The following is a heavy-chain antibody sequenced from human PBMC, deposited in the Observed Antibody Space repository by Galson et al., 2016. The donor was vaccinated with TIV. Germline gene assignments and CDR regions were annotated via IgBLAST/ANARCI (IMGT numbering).Heavy chain of an antibody. CDR2: TYYRSRWYY. CDR3: TRAAGKNGASCYATCETFDI. CDR1: GDSVSSDSAA. Sequence: AISGDSVSSDSAAWNWVRQSPSRGLEWLGRTYYRSRWYYDYKVSVKSRITINPDTSKNQFSLQLNSVTPEDTAVYYCTRAAGKNGASCYATCETFDIWGQGTMVTASS. V-gene: IGHV6-1*01. J-gene: IGHJ3*02. D-gene: IGHD2-2*01.